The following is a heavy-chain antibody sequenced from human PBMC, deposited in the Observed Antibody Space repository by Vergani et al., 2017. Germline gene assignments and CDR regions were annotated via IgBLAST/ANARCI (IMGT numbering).Heavy chain of an antibody. CDR1: GYSFTSYW. D-gene: IGHD3-22*01. J-gene: IGHJ4*02. V-gene: IGHV5-51*03. Sequence: EVQLVQSGAEVKKPGESLKISCKGSGYSFTSYWIGWVRQMPGKGLEWMGIIYPGDSDTRYSPSFQGQVTISADRSISTAYLQWSSLKASDTAMYYCARLVDSSGSQTTQYDYGGQGTLVAVSS. CDR3: ARLVDSSGSQTTQYDY. CDR2: IYPGDSDT.